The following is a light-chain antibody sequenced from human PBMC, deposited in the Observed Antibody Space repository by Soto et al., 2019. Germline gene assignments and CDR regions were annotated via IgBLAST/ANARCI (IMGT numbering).Light chain of an antibody. CDR3: QSYDSSLSGHVV. CDR1: SSNVGAGYD. CDR2: ANN. J-gene: IGLJ2*01. Sequence: QSVLTQPPSVSGAPGQRVTISCTGSSSNVGAGYDVQWYQQLPGTAPKLLIYANNLRPSGVPDRFSGSKSGTSASLAITGLQAEDEADYYCQSYDSSLSGHVVFGGGTKVTVL. V-gene: IGLV1-40*01.